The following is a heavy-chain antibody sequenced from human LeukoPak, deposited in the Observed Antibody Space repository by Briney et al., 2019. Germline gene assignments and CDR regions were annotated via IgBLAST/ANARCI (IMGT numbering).Heavy chain of an antibody. V-gene: IGHV3-30*04. Sequence: GRSLRLSCAASGFTFSSYAMHWVRQAPGKGLEWVAVISYDGSNKYYADSVKGRFTISRDNSKNTLYLQMNSLRAEDTAVYYCARGKYSSGWADYWGQGTLVTVSS. J-gene: IGHJ4*02. CDR3: ARGKYSSGWADY. D-gene: IGHD6-19*01. CDR2: ISYDGSNK. CDR1: GFTFSSYA.